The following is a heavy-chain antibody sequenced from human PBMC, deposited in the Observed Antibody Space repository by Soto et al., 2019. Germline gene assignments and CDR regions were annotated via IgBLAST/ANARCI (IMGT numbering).Heavy chain of an antibody. CDR2: IMPIFRAP. V-gene: IGHV1-69*12. CDR1: GGAFSDYA. Sequence: QVQLVQSGAEVKKPGSSVKVSCKASGGAFSDYAFSWVRQAPGQGLEWLGGIMPIFRAPDYAQKFQGRVTITADEFARTADREMNRLRSEDTAGYYCASWLKGPDIGNYYYGMDVWGQGTTVTVS. CDR3: ASWLKGPDIGNYYYGMDV. D-gene: IGHD2-15*01. J-gene: IGHJ6*02.